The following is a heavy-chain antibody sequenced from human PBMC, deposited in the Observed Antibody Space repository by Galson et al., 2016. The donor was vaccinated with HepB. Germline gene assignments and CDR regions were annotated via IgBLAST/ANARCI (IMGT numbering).Heavy chain of an antibody. Sequence: SVKVSCKASGYTFTGYYMHWVRQAPGQGLECMGRLNPNSGVTNYAQKFQGRVTMTRDTSITTAYMELSRLRSDDTAVYYCARDHPLTDLDYWGQGTLVTVSS. D-gene: IGHD3/OR15-3a*01. V-gene: IGHV1-2*06. CDR3: ARDHPLTDLDY. CDR1: GYTFTGYY. J-gene: IGHJ4*02. CDR2: LNPNSGVT.